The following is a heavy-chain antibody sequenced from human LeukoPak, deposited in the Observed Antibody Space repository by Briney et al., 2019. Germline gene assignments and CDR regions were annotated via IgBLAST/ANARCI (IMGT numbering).Heavy chain of an antibody. CDR3: ATSRDYGDYPPPDY. CDR2: FDPEDGET. J-gene: IGHJ4*02. Sequence: GASVKVSCKVSGYTLTELSMHWVRQAPGKGLEWMGGFDPEDGETIYAQKFQGRVTMTEDTSTDTAYMELSSLRSEDTAVYYCATSRDYGDYPPPDYWGQGTLVTVSS. V-gene: IGHV1-24*01. D-gene: IGHD4-17*01. CDR1: GYTLTELS.